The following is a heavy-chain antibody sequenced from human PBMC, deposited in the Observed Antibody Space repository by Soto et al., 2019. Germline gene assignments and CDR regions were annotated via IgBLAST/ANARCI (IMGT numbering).Heavy chain of an antibody. V-gene: IGHV3-21*01. J-gene: IGHJ4*02. CDR2: ISSSSSYI. CDR1: VFTFISYS. Sequence: GWSLRLSCASSVFTFISYSMKWVRQAPGKGLEWVSSISSSSSYIYCADSVKGRFTISRDNAKNSLYLQMNSLRAEDTAVYYCARDFDGYSSSWSAPFDYWGQGTLVTVSS. CDR3: ARDFDGYSSSWSAPFDY. D-gene: IGHD6-13*01.